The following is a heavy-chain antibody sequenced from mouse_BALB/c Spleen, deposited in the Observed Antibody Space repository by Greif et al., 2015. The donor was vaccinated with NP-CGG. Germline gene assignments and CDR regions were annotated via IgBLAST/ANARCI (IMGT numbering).Heavy chain of an antibody. Sequence: QVQLQQSGAELVKPGASVKLSCKASGYTFTSYYMYWVKRRPGQGLEWIGEINPSNGGTNFNEKFKSKATLTVDKSSSTAYMQLSSLTSEDSAVYYCTRRGLRYGAMDYWGQGTSVTVSS. D-gene: IGHD1-1*01. V-gene: IGHV1S81*02. CDR2: INPSNGGT. CDR1: GYTFTSYY. CDR3: TRRGLRYGAMDY. J-gene: IGHJ4*01.